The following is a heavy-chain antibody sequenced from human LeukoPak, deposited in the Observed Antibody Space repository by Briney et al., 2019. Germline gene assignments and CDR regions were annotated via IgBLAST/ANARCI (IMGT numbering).Heavy chain of an antibody. D-gene: IGHD2-21*01. CDR2: IYYSGST. Sequence: PSETLSLTCTVSGGSISSYYWSWIRQPPGKGLEWIGYIYYSGSTNYNPSLKSRGTISVDTSKNQFSLKLSSVTAADTAVYYCARGVVVVIANDAFDIWGQGTMVTVSS. J-gene: IGHJ3*02. CDR3: ARGVVVVIANDAFDI. V-gene: IGHV4-59*01. CDR1: GGSISSYY.